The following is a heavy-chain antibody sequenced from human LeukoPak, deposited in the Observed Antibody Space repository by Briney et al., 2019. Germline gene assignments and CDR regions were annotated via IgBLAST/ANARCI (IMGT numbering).Heavy chain of an antibody. V-gene: IGHV4-59*08. J-gene: IGHJ4*02. CDR2: ISHTGRT. CDR1: GGSISNYY. Sequence: KPSETLSLTCTVSGGSISNYYWSWIRQPPGKGLESIGYISHTGRTNYNPSLRSRVIISVDTSKNQFSLKLNSVTAADMALYYCARHRYGSGLFDFWGQGTLVTVSS. D-gene: IGHD3-10*01. CDR3: ARHRYGSGLFDF.